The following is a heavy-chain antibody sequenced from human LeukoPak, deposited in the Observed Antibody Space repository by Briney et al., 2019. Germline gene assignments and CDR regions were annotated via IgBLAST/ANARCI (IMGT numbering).Heavy chain of an antibody. J-gene: IGHJ4*02. CDR2: IYSGGST. V-gene: IGHV3-66*01. CDR1: GFTVSYNY. CDR3: AKWWFGGSSWYGRGTFDY. Sequence: GGSLRLSCVASGFTVSYNYMSWVRQAPVKGLEWVSVIYSGGSTNYADSVEGRFTISRDKSKNTLYLQMNSLRAEDTAVYYCAKWWFGGSSWYGRGTFDYWGQGTLVTVSS. D-gene: IGHD6-13*01.